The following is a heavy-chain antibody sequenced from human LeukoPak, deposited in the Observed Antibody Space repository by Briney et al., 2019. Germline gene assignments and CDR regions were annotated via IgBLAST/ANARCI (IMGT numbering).Heavy chain of an antibody. V-gene: IGHV3-11*01. CDR3: ARGLPATLLDY. J-gene: IGHJ4*02. Sequence: GGSLRLSCVASGFTFSDYYMSWIRQAPGKGLEWVSCISSSDTTIYYADSVKGRFTISRDNAKNSLYLQMNSLRVEDTAVYYCARGLPATLLDYWGQGTLVTVSS. CDR2: ISSSDTTI. D-gene: IGHD2/OR15-2a*01. CDR1: GFTFSDYY.